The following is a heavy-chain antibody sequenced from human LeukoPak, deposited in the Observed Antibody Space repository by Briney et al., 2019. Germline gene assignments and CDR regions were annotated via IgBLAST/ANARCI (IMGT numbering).Heavy chain of an antibody. D-gene: IGHD6-6*01. CDR3: ARDRRPVSYFDY. V-gene: IGHV4-31*03. J-gene: IGHJ4*02. CDR1: GGSISSSDYY. Sequence: SETLSLTCTVSGGSISSSDYYWSWIRQHPGKGLEWIGYIYYSGSTYYNPSLKSRVTISVDTSKNQFSLKLSSVTAADTAVYYCARDRRPVSYFDYWGQGTLVTVSS. CDR2: IYYSGST.